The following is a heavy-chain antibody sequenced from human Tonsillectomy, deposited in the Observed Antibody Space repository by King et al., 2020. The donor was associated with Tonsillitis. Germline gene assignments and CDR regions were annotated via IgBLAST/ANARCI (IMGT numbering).Heavy chain of an antibody. CDR3: ARAEIVVVVAATRLTHWFDP. J-gene: IGHJ5*02. V-gene: IGHV4-34*01. D-gene: IGHD2-15*01. CDR1: GGSFSGYY. Sequence: VQLQQWGAGLLKPSETLSLTCAVYGGSFSGYYWSWIRQPPGKGLEWIGEINHSGSTNYNPSLKSRVTISVDTSKNQFSLKLTSVTAADTAVYYCARAEIVVVVAATRLTHWFDPWGKGTLVTVSS. CDR2: INHSGST.